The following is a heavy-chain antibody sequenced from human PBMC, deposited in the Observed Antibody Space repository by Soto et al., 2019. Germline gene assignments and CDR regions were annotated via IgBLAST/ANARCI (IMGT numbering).Heavy chain of an antibody. CDR3: ARPVGATTEPLGAFDI. V-gene: IGHV5-51*01. CDR2: IYPGDSDT. D-gene: IGHD1-26*01. Sequence: GESLKISCRGSGYSFTSYRIGWVRQMPGKGLEWMGIIYPGDSDTRYSPSFQGQVTISADKSISTAYLQWSSLKASDTAMYYCARPVGATTEPLGAFDIWGQGTMVTVSS. CDR1: GYSFTSYR. J-gene: IGHJ3*02.